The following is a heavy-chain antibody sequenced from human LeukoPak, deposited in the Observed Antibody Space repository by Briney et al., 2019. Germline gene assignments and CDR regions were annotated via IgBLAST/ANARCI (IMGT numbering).Heavy chain of an antibody. CDR1: GYSFTSYW. V-gene: IGHV5-51*01. D-gene: IGHD2-15*01. J-gene: IGHJ4*02. CDR3: ARNLYCSGGSCYSRIDY. Sequence: GESLKISCKGSGYSFTSYWIGWVRQMPGKGLEWMGIIYPGDSDTRYSPSFQGQVTISADKSISTAYLQWSSLKASGTAMYYCARNLYCSGGSCYSRIDYWGQGTLVTVSS. CDR2: IYPGDSDT.